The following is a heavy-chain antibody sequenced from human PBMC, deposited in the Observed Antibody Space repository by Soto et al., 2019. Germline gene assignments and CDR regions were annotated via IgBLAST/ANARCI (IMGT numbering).Heavy chain of an antibody. CDR3: ARDHDWSLDY. V-gene: IGHV3-30*03. CDR1: GFTFGDYG. Sequence: PGGSLRLSCAASGFTFGDYGIDWIRQAPGKGLEWVAVISHEGGTQYYADSVKGRFTISRDNSKNTLYLQMNSLRAEDTAVYYCARDHDWSLDYWGQGTLVTASS. J-gene: IGHJ4*02. D-gene: IGHD3-9*01. CDR2: ISHEGGTQ.